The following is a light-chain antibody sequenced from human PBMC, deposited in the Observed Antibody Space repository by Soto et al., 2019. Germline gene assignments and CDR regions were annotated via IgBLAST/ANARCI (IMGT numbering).Light chain of an antibody. CDR1: QSLLHTDGKTY. V-gene: IGKV2D-29*01. Sequence: EIVVTQSPLSLAVTPGQPASISCKSSQSLLHTDGKTYLYWYVQKPGQPPQLLIHEASNRFSGVPDRFSGSVSGTDFTLRISRVEAEDVGIYYCLQSLEVPRAFGQGTKVEIK. CDR3: LQSLEVPRA. CDR2: EAS. J-gene: IGKJ1*01.